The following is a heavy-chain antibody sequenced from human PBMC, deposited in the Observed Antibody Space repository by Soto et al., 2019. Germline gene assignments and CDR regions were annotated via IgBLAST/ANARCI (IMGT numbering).Heavy chain of an antibody. Sequence: QVHLVQSGAEVKKPGASVKVSCKASGYTFASYAITWMRQAPGQGLEWMGWISAYNGNTNYAQKLQGRVTTHTDTSTSTAYMELRSLRSDDTAVYYCARDPPPPDVWGQGTLVTVSS. V-gene: IGHV1-18*01. CDR2: ISAYNGNT. CDR1: GYTFASYA. J-gene: IGHJ4*02. CDR3: ARDPPPPDV. D-gene: IGHD2-2*01.